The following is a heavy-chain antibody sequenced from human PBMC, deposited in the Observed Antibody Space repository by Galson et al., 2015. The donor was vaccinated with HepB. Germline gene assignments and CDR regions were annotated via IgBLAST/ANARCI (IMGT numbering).Heavy chain of an antibody. CDR3: ARVWGKGFRGPRMAAFDI. Sequence: SETLSLTCAVYGGSFSGYYWSWIRQPPGKGLEWIGEINHSGSTNYNPSLKSRVTISVDTSKNQFSLKLSSVTAADTAVYYCARVWGKGFRGPRMAAFDIWGQGTMVTVSS. CDR1: GGSFSGYY. V-gene: IGHV4-34*01. CDR2: INHSGST. J-gene: IGHJ3*02. D-gene: IGHD3-10*01.